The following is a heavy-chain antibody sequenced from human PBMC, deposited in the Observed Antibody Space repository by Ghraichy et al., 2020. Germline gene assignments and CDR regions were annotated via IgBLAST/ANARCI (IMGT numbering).Heavy chain of an antibody. CDR3: AGGAGWWDY. CDR2: LYTSGNN. D-gene: IGHD6-19*01. Sequence: ESLNISCTVSGASISTNYWSWIRQPPGKGLEWIGFLYTSGNNRYNPSLKSRITISGDTSKNQFSLEMNSVTAADTAVYYCAGGAGWWDYWGQGTLVTVSS. V-gene: IGHV4-4*09. J-gene: IGHJ4*02. CDR1: GASISTNY.